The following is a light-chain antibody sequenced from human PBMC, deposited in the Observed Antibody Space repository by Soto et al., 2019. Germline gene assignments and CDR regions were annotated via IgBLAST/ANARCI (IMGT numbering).Light chain of an antibody. J-gene: IGKJ1*01. CDR2: GAS. Sequence: EIVLTQSPGTLSLSPGERATLSCRASQRLSSNYLAWFQQKPGQAPRLLICGASSRATGIPDRFSGSGSGTDFTLTIPRLEPEDFAVYYCLQYGSSVWTFGQGTKVDI. CDR1: QRLSSNY. V-gene: IGKV3-20*01. CDR3: LQYGSSVWT.